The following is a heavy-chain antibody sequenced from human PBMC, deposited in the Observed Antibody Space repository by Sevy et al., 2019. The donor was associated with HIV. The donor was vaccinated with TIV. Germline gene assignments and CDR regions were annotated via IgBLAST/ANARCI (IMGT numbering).Heavy chain of an antibody. V-gene: IGHV3-30*03. CDR2: ISYDGRNTK. CDR1: GFSFSDHR. J-gene: IGHJ4*02. CDR3: ARDRGEIRSSAFDY. D-gene: IGHD3-16*01. Sequence: GGSLRLSCVGSGFSFSDHRMHWVRQAPGKGLEWMAVISYDGRNTKYKADSVKGRFTISRDNSKNTLYLQMNSLRAEDTAIYYCARDRGEIRSSAFDYWGQGTLVTVS.